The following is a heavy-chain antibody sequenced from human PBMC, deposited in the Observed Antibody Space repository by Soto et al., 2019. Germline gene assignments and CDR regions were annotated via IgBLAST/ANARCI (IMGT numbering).Heavy chain of an antibody. J-gene: IGHJ4*02. Sequence: QVRLLGPGGGVVHPGRSLSLSGAPSGLPFRAKGRHWVRRTPGKGLEGVEGISYDGSNEYYADSVKGRFTISRDNSKNTLYLQTDSLKTEDTAVYYCAKWEDRGYGFAFDYWGQGTLVTVSS. CDR2: ISYDGSNE. D-gene: IGHD1-26*01. V-gene: IGHV3-30*18. CDR1: GLPFRAKG. CDR3: AKWEDRGYGFAFDY.